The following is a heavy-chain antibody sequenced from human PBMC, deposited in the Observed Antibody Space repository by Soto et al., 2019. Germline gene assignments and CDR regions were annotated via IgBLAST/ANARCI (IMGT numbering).Heavy chain of an antibody. CDR1: GYTFSSYT. CDR3: ARVEAPFGESLH. V-gene: IGHV1-18*01. CDR2: ISPDDGNT. J-gene: IGHJ4*02. Sequence: SVKVSCKTSGYTFSSYTIAWVRQAPGQGLEWLGWISPDDGNTEYEQKFQGRVTMTADTLTNNAYMELRSLKYDDTAVYYCARVEAPFGESLHWGQGTPVTVSS. D-gene: IGHD3-10*01.